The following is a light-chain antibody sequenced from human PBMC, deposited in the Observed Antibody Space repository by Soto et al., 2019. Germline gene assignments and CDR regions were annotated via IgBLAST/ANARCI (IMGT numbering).Light chain of an antibody. J-gene: IGLJ1*01. CDR1: SSDVGGYNY. CDR3: SSYTSSSPYV. CDR2: EVS. Sequence: QSVLTQPASVSGSPGQSITISCTGTSSDVGGYNYVSWYQQHPGKAPKLMIYEVSNRPSGVSNLFSGSKSGNTASLTISGLPAEDEADYYYSSYTSSSPYVFGTGTKLTVL. V-gene: IGLV2-14*01.